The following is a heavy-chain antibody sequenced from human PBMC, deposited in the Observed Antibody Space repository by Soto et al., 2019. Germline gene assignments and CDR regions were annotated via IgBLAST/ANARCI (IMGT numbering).Heavy chain of an antibody. J-gene: IGHJ4*02. Sequence: PGGSLRLSCAASGFTFSSYAMSWVRQAPGKGLEWVSAISGSGGSTYYADSVKGRFTISRDNSKNTLYLQMNSLRAEDTAVYYCEKDRGIEVAGTFDYWGQGTLVTVSS. V-gene: IGHV3-23*01. CDR3: EKDRGIEVAGTFDY. CDR2: ISGSGGST. CDR1: GFTFSSYA. D-gene: IGHD6-19*01.